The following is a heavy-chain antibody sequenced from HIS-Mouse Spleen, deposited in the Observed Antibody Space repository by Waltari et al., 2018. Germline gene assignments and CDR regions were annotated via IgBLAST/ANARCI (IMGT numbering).Heavy chain of an antibody. V-gene: IGHV4-39*07. Sequence: QLQLQESGPGLVKPSETLSLTCTVSGGSISSSSYYWGWIRQPPGKGLEWIGSIYYSGGTYYHPSLKSRVTISFDTSKNQFSLKLSSVTAADTAVYYCAREIPYSSSWYDWYFDLWGRGTLVTVSS. CDR2: IYYSGGT. CDR1: GGSISSSSYY. D-gene: IGHD6-13*01. J-gene: IGHJ2*01. CDR3: AREIPYSSSWYDWYFDL.